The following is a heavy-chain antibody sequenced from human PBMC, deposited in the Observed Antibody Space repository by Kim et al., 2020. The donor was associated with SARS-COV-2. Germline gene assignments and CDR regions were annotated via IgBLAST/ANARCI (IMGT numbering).Heavy chain of an antibody. V-gene: IGHV4-31*03. J-gene: IGHJ4*02. CDR1: GGSISSGGYY. D-gene: IGHD3-10*01. CDR3: AGESRPSVRGGGFDY. Sequence: SETLSLTCTVSGGSISSGGYYWSWIRQHPGKGLEWIGYIYYSGSTYYNPSLKSRVTISVDTSKNQFSLKLSSVTAADTAVYYCAGESRPSVRGGGFDYWGQGTLVTVSS. CDR2: IYYSGST.